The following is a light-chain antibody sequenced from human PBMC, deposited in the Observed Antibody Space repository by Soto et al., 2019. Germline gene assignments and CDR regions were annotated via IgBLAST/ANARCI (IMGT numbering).Light chain of an antibody. Sequence: QSALTQPASVSGSPGQSIAISCTGTSGDVGGYDYVSWYQQHPDKAPKLMICEVTKRPSWVSNRFSGSKSGNTASLTISGLQPEDEADYYCSSHTSGSTRVFGSGTKLTVL. J-gene: IGLJ1*01. CDR2: EVT. CDR1: SGDVGGYDY. V-gene: IGLV2-14*01. CDR3: SSHTSGSTRV.